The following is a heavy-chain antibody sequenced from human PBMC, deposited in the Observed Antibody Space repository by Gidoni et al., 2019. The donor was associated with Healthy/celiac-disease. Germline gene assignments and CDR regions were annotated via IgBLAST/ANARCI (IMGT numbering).Heavy chain of an antibody. CDR3: ARNDWDY. D-gene: IGHD3-9*01. J-gene: IGHJ4*02. CDR2: IDPSDSYT. Sequence: WMGRIDPSDSYTNYSPSFQGHVTISADKSISTAYLQWSSLKASDTAMYYCARNDWDYWGQGTLVTVSS. V-gene: IGHV5-10-1*01.